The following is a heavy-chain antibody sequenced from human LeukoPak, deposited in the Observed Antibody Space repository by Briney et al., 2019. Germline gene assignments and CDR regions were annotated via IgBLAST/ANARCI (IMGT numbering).Heavy chain of an antibody. D-gene: IGHD6-13*01. Sequence: ASVKVSCKASGYTFTSYHMHWVRQAPGQGLEWMGIINPSGGTTNYAQKFRGRVTMTRDMSTSTVYMELSSLRSEDTAVYYCARSGLWQQLPLDYWGQGTLVTVSS. CDR3: ARSGLWQQLPLDY. J-gene: IGHJ4*02. CDR1: GYTFTSYH. V-gene: IGHV1-46*01. CDR2: INPSGGTT.